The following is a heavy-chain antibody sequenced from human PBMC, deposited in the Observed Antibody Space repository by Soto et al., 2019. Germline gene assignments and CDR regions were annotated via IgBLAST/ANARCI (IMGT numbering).Heavy chain of an antibody. J-gene: IGHJ4*02. CDR1: GFSFSDFY. V-gene: IGHV3-72*01. Sequence: EVQLVESGGGLVQPGGSLRLSCAASGFSFSDFYMDWVRQAPGKGLEWIGRSRNKANRYTTDYAASVRGRFTISRDESTNSVYLQMNSLQTEDTAMYFCARLGAGSSSWIPGGKGAVVTVS. D-gene: IGHD3-16*01. CDR2: SRNKANRYTT. CDR3: ARLGAGSSSWIP.